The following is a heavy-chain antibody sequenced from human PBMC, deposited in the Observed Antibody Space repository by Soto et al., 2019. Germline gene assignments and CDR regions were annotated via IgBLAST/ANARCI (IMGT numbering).Heavy chain of an antibody. J-gene: IGHJ5*02. V-gene: IGHV4-59*01. Sequence: SETLSLTCTVSGGSISSYYWSWIRQPPGKGLEWIGYIYYSGSTNYNPSLKSRVTISVDTSKNQFSLKLSSVTAADTAVYYCARTISEQWLVQFDPWGQGTLVTVS. D-gene: IGHD6-19*01. CDR3: ARTISEQWLVQFDP. CDR2: IYYSGST. CDR1: GGSISSYY.